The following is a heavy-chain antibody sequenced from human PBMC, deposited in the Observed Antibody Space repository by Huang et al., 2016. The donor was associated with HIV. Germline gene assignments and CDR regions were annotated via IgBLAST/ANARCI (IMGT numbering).Heavy chain of an antibody. V-gene: IGHV1-8*01. D-gene: IGHD6-19*01. Sequence: QVQLVQSGPEVKKPGASVKVSCQTSGYIFSNYDINWVRQAPGQWLQWMGWLNPNSGKTAYGQNFQGRGTLTRSTSTGAAYMVVNSLTSQDTAVYYCARLTSGWYQDYWGQGTLVTVSS. CDR3: ARLTSGWYQDY. J-gene: IGHJ4*02. CDR1: GYIFSNYD. CDR2: LNPNSGKT.